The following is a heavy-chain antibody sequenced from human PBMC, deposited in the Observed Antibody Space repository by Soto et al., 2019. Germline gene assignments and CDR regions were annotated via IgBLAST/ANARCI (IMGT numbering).Heavy chain of an antibody. CDR3: ARXLINWNREDYYYYGMDV. Sequence: ASVKVSCKASGYTFTGYYMHWVRQAPGQGLEWMGWINPNSGGTNYAQKFQGRVTMTRDTSISTAYMELSRLRSDDTAVYYCARXLINWNREDYYYYGMDVWGQGTTVTVSS. D-gene: IGHD1-20*01. CDR1: GYTFTGYY. V-gene: IGHV1-2*02. CDR2: INPNSGGT. J-gene: IGHJ6*02.